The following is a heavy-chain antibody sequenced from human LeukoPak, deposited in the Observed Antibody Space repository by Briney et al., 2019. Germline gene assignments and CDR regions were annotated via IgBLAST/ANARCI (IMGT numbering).Heavy chain of an antibody. D-gene: IGHD3-22*01. CDR1: KYTFTDYF. CDR2: INPKSGST. Sequence: ASVKVSCKASKYTFTDYFMHWVRQAPGQGLEWMGWINPKSGSTNYAQKFQGRVTMTGGTSISTAYMELSRLRSDDTAVYYCAKVTGRRIYYDCSGYLDYWGQGTLVSVSS. V-gene: IGHV1-2*02. J-gene: IGHJ4*02. CDR3: AKVTGRRIYYDCSGYLDY.